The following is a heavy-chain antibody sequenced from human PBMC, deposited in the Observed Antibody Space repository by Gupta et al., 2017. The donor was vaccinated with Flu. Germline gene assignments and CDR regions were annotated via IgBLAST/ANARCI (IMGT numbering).Heavy chain of an antibody. CDR1: GFAIGDYA. V-gene: IGHV3-49*04. Sequence: EAQLVESGGGLVQQGRYLRISCTASGFAIGDYAMGWVRQAPGKGLEWIAFIRSKAYGESTDYAASVHGKFTISRDDSKSVAYLQMNSLTTEDTAVYFCAREGEGYWYFDLWGLGTLVTVSS. CDR2: IRSKAYGEST. CDR3: AREGEGYWYFDL. J-gene: IGHJ2*01.